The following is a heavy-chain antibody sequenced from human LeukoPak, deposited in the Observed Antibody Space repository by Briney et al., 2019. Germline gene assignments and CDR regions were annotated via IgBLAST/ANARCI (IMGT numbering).Heavy chain of an antibody. CDR1: GFTFTNYG. D-gene: IGHD6-19*01. CDR2: MSYDGSNK. V-gene: IGHV3-30*04. Sequence: GRSLRLSCAASGFTFTNYGMHWVRQAPGKGLEWMTVMSYDGSNKYYADSVKGRFTISRDNSKNTLYLQMNSLRVEDTAVYYCAIGAYSSTGFDYWGQGTLVTVSS. J-gene: IGHJ4*02. CDR3: AIGAYSSTGFDY.